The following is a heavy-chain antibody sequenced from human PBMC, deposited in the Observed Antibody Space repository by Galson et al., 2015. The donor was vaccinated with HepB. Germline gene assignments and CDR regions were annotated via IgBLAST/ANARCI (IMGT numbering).Heavy chain of an antibody. CDR3: AKDNRSPRPYYDSSGYPDY. CDR1: GYTFTSYA. V-gene: IGHV7-4-1*02. D-gene: IGHD3-22*01. Sequence: SVKVSCKASGYTFTSYAMNWVRQAPGQGLEWMGWINTNTGNPTYAQGFTGRFVFSLDTSVSTAYLQMNSLRAEDTAVYYCAKDNRSPRPYYDSSGYPDYWGQGTLVTVSS. J-gene: IGHJ4*02. CDR2: INTNTGNP.